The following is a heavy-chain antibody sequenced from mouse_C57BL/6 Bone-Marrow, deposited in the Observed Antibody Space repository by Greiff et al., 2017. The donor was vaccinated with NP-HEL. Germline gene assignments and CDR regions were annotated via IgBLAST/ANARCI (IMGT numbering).Heavy chain of an antibody. CDR1: CFNIKDYY. J-gene: IGHJ2*01. CDR3: TTPAYYSTYFDY. D-gene: IGHD2-5*01. V-gene: IGHV14-4*01. Sequence: VQLQHSGAELVRPGASVKLSCTASCFNIKDYYMHWVKQRPEQGLEWIGWIDPENGDTEYASKFQGKATITADTSSNTAYLQLSSLTSEDTAVYYCTTPAYYSTYFDYWGQGTTLTVSS. CDR2: IDPENGDT.